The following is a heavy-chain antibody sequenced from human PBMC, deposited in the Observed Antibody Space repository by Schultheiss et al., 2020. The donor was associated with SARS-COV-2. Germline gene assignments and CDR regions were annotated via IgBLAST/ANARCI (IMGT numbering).Heavy chain of an antibody. CDR3: ARALIGWDWYFDL. D-gene: IGHD2/OR15-2a*01. CDR1: GGSISSGGYY. J-gene: IGHJ2*01. V-gene: IGHV4-31*03. Sequence: TLSLTCTVSGGSISSGGYYWSWIRQHPGKGLEWIGYIYHSGSTYYNPSLKSRVTISVDTSKNQFSLKLSSVTAADTAVYYCARALIGWDWYFDLWGRGTLVTVAS. CDR2: IYHSGST.